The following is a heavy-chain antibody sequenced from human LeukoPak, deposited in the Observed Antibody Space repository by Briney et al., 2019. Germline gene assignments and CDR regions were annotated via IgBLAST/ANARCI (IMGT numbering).Heavy chain of an antibody. D-gene: IGHD3-22*01. CDR3: AREDNDICGYYIK. J-gene: IGHJ4*02. Sequence: PSETLSLTCTVSGGSISTYYWNWIRQPPGKGLEWICYIYYSGNTIYNASPRSGVTISLDTSKNQLSLMLTSVPAAETAVSYCAREDNDICGYYIKWGQGPLVTVSS. V-gene: IGHV4-59*01. CDR2: IYYSGNT. CDR1: GGSISTYY.